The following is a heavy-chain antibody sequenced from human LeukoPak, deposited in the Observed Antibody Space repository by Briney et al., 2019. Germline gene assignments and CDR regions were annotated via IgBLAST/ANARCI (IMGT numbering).Heavy chain of an antibody. CDR2: MNPNSGNT. D-gene: IGHD3-22*01. V-gene: IGHV1-8*02. Sequence: ASVKVSCKASGYTFTSYDINWVRQATGQGLEWMGWMNPNSGNTGYAQKFQGRVTMTEDTSTDTAYMELSSLRSEDTAVYYCATLYDSSGYYSRGWYFDLWGRGTLVTVSS. CDR1: GYTFTSYD. CDR3: ATLYDSSGYYSRGWYFDL. J-gene: IGHJ2*01.